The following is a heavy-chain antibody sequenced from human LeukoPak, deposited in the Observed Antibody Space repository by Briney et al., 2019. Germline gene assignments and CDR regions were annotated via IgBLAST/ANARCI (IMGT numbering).Heavy chain of an antibody. Sequence: GGSLRLSCAASGFTFSDYNMHWVRQAPGKGLEWVAVISYDGSNKYYADSVKGRFTISRDNAKNSLYLQMNSLRAEDTAVYYCAELGITMIGGVWGKGTTVTISS. CDR3: AELGITMIGGV. J-gene: IGHJ6*04. CDR1: GFTFSDYN. CDR2: ISYDGSNK. V-gene: IGHV3-30*18. D-gene: IGHD3-10*02.